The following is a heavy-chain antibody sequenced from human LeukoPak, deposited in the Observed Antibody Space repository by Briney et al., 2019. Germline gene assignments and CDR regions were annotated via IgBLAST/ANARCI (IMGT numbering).Heavy chain of an antibody. Sequence: SETLSLTCSVSGGSTSSYYWSRIRQPAGKGLEWIGRIYSSGTTNYNPSLKSRVTMSVDTSKNQFSLNLSSVTAADTAVYYCARGGYYSDYWGQGTLVTVSS. CDR3: ARGGYYSDY. J-gene: IGHJ4*02. V-gene: IGHV4-4*07. CDR2: IYSSGTT. D-gene: IGHD3-22*01. CDR1: GGSTSSYY.